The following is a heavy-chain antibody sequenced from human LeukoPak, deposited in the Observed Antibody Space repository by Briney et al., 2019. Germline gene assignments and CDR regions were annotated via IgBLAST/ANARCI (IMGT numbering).Heavy chain of an antibody. CDR1: GFIFSNYN. V-gene: IGHV3-21*01. CDR2: ISSSSSYM. CDR3: ARNYDFSSCFFGY. D-gene: IGHD3-3*01. Sequence: GGSLRLSCAGSGFIFSNYNMNWVRQAPGKGLEWVSSISSSSSYMYYADSVKGRFSISRDNAKKSMYLQMNSLRAEDTAVYYCARNYDFSSCFFGYLGQGTLVTVSS. J-gene: IGHJ4*02.